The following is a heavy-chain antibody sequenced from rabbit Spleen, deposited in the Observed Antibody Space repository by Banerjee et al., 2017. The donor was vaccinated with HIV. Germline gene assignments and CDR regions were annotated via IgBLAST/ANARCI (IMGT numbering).Heavy chain of an antibody. CDR3: ARDGAGGSYFAL. Sequence: QLKESGGGLVQPGGSLKLSCKASGFTLSSYYMNWVRQAPGKGLEWIGYIDPVFGITYYASWVNGRFSISRDNAQNTVFLQMTSLTAADTAPYFCARDGAGGSYFALWGPGTLVTVS. CDR2: IDPVFGIT. J-gene: IGHJ4*01. V-gene: IGHV1S7*01. CDR1: GFTLSSYY. D-gene: IGHD8-1*01.